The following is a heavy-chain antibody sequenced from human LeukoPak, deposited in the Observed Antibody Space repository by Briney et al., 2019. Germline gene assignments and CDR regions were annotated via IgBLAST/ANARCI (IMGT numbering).Heavy chain of an antibody. CDR3: ARIGTDSSGLEYFQH. D-gene: IGHD6-19*01. CDR2: IFTSGST. Sequence: SETLSLTCTVSGGSISSGSYYWSWIRQPAGKGLEWIGRIFTSGSTNYNPSLKSRVTMSVDTSKNQFSLRLSSVTAADTAVYYCARIGTDSSGLEYFQHWGQGTLVTVSS. CDR1: GGSISSGSYY. J-gene: IGHJ1*01. V-gene: IGHV4-61*02.